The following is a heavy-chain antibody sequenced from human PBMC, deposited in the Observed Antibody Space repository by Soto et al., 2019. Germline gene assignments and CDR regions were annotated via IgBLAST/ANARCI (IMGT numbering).Heavy chain of an antibody. CDR3: AGGIAVAGPSATRYGMDV. CDR2: IWYDGSNK. CDR1: GFTFSSYG. J-gene: IGHJ6*02. D-gene: IGHD6-19*01. Sequence: QVQLVESGGGVVQPGRSLRLSCAASGFTFSSYGMHWVRQAPGKGLEWVAVIWYDGSNKYYADSVKDRFTISRDNSKNTLDLQMDSLGAEDTAVYYCAGGIAVAGPSATRYGMDVWGQGTTVTVSS. V-gene: IGHV3-33*01.